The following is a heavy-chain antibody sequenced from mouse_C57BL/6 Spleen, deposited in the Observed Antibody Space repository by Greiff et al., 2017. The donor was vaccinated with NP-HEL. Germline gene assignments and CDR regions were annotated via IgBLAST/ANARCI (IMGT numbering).Heavy chain of an antibody. V-gene: IGHV1-78*01. CDR2: IYPRDGST. CDR3: AREKGFYYYGSSPYYYAMDY. Sequence: VQLQQSDAELVKPGASVKISCKVSGYTFTDHTIHWMKQRPEQGLEWIGYIYPRDGSTKYNEKFKGKATLTADKSSSTAYMQLNSLTSEDSAVYFCAREKGFYYYGSSPYYYAMDYWGQGTSVTVSS. J-gene: IGHJ4*01. D-gene: IGHD1-1*01. CDR1: GYTFTDHT.